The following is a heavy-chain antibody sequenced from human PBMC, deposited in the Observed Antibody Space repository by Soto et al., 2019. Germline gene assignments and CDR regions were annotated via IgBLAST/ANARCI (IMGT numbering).Heavy chain of an antibody. Sequence: QVPLVESGGGVVQPRRSLRLSCAASGFTFSSYGMHWVRQAPGKGLEWVAVISYDGSNKYYADSVKGRFTISRDNSKNTLYLQMNSLRAEDTAVYYCAGYYDSSGPPSFDYWGQGTLVTVSS. CDR1: GFTFSSYG. D-gene: IGHD3-22*01. V-gene: IGHV3-30*03. CDR2: ISYDGSNK. J-gene: IGHJ4*02. CDR3: AGYYDSSGPPSFDY.